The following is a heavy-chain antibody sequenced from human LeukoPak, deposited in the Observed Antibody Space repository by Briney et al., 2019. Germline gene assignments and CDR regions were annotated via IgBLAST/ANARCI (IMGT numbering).Heavy chain of an antibody. CDR1: GFTFSSYA. CDR2: ISYDARNK. J-gene: IGHJ3*02. V-gene: IGHV3-30*04. Sequence: PGGSLRLSCAASGFTFSSYAMHWVRQAPGKGLEWVAVISYDARNKNYADSVKGRFTISRDNSKNTLYLQMNSLRAEDTAVYYCAKWGRITMIVVVPDAFDIWGQGTMVTVSS. CDR3: AKWGRITMIVVVPDAFDI. D-gene: IGHD3-22*01.